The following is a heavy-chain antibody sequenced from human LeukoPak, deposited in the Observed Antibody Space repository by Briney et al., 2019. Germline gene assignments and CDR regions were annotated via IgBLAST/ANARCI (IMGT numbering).Heavy chain of an antibody. V-gene: IGHV1-2*02. CDR2: INPNSGGT. CDR3: ARDAETAMVTFGCGAFDI. D-gene: IGHD5-18*01. Sequence: ASVKVSCKASGYTFTGYYMHWVRQAPGQGLEWMGWINPNSGGTNYAQKFQGRVTMTRDTSISTAYMELSRLRSDDTAVYYCARDAETAMVTFGCGAFDIWGQETMVTVSS. J-gene: IGHJ3*02. CDR1: GYTFTGYY.